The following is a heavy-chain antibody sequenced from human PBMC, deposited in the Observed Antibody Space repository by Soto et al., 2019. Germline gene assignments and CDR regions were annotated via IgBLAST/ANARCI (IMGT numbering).Heavy chain of an antibody. CDR3: ARDEGYSGYAEGTDV. CDR2: IIPIYGSA. D-gene: IGHD5-12*01. CDR1: GGTFSRNA. Sequence: QAQLVQSGAEVKKPGSSVKVSCKVSGGTFSRNAISWVRQAPGQGLEWMGGIIPIYGSANYAQNFQGRVTISADESTSTAYMELVNLRSEDTAVYSCARDEGYSGYAEGTDVWGQGTTVTVSS. J-gene: IGHJ6*02. V-gene: IGHV1-69*12.